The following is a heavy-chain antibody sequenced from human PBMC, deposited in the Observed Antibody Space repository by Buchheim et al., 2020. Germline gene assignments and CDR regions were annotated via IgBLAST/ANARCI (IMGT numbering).Heavy chain of an antibody. V-gene: IGHV4-34*01. J-gene: IGHJ4*02. CDR2: INHSGST. Sequence: QVQLQQWGAGLLKPSETLSLTCAVYGGAFSGYYWSWIRQPPGKGLEWIGEINHSGSTNYNPSLKSRVTISVDTSKNQFSLKLSSVTAADTAVYYCARVPSTVTTVYYFDYWGQGTL. D-gene: IGHD4-17*01. CDR3: ARVPSTVTTVYYFDY. CDR1: GGAFSGYY.